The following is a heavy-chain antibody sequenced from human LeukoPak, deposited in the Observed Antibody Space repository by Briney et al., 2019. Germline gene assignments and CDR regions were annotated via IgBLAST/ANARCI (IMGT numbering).Heavy chain of an antibody. V-gene: IGHV1-18*01. CDR1: GYTFTSYA. Sequence: ASVKVSCKASGYTFTSYAVTWVRQAPGQGLAWMGWINVANGDTNYAQKFQGRVTMTTDTSTGTAYMELRSLTSDDTAVYYCARGRFPGSGSYYNSFDYYGQGTLVTVSS. CDR3: ARGRFPGSGSYYNSFDY. J-gene: IGHJ4*02. CDR2: INVANGDT. D-gene: IGHD3-10*01.